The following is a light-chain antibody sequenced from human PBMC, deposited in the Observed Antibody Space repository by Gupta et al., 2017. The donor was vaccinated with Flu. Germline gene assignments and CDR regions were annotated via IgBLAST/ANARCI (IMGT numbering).Light chain of an antibody. Sequence: SPGDRATLSCRASQGVSSNFLAWYQQRPGQAPRLLMSGASHRATGIPDRFSGSGSGTDFTLTISRLEPEDVAVYYCQQVGSIPFTFGPGTTVDIK. CDR2: GAS. CDR1: QGVSSNF. J-gene: IGKJ3*01. CDR3: QQVGSIPFT. V-gene: IGKV3-20*01.